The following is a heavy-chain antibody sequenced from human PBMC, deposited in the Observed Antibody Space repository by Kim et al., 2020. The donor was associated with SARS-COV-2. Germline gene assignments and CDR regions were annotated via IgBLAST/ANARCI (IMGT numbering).Heavy chain of an antibody. Sequence: GGSLRLSCAASGFTFSSYSMNWVRQAPGKGLEWVSYISSSSSTIYYADSVKGRFTISRDNAKNSLYLQMNSLRDEDTAVYYCARCPPYYDILTGYYPAFDYWGQGTLVTVSS. CDR3: ARCPPYYDILTGYYPAFDY. D-gene: IGHD3-9*01. CDR2: ISSSSSTI. V-gene: IGHV3-48*02. CDR1: GFTFSSYS. J-gene: IGHJ4*02.